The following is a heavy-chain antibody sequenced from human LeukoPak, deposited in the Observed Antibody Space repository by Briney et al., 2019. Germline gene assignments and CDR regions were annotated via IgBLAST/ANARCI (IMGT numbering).Heavy chain of an antibody. J-gene: IGHJ4*02. D-gene: IGHD4-23*01. V-gene: IGHV4-59*08. CDR1: ACSISSYY. Sequence: SETLSLTCTGSACSISSYYWSWIRQPPGKGLEWIVYIYYSGSTNYNPSLKSRVTISVDTSKNQFSLKLSSVTAADTAVYYCARQTYGGSGWTARGYFDYWGQGTLVTVSS. CDR3: ARQTYGGSGWTARGYFDY. CDR2: IYYSGST.